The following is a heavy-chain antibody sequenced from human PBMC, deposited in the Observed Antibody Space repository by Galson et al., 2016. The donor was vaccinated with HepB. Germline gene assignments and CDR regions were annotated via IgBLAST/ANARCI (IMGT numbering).Heavy chain of an antibody. CDR2: ISSGSNYI. CDR1: GFAFTTYS. D-gene: IGHD5-24*01. V-gene: IGHV3-21*01. J-gene: IGHJ4*02. CDR3: TRGGQAAWLQGQNVLDY. Sequence: SLRLSCAASGFAFTTYSMNWVRQAHGKGLEWVSSISSGSNYIYYAASVKGRFTISRDNARKSLSLQMSSPRADDTATYYCTRGGQAAWLQGQNVLDYWGPGTVVTVSS.